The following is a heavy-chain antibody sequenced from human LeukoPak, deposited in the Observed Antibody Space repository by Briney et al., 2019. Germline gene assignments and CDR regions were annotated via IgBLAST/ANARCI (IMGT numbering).Heavy chain of an antibody. CDR1: GFILSNSA. CDR2: IDTKGTRT. J-gene: IGHJ6*02. Sequence: GGSLRLSCAASGFILSNSAMTWVRQAPGKGLQWVSGIDTKGTRTYYADSVKGRFSISRDNSKNTLYLQMNSLRAEDTAVYYCAKDLSSGWTSGGMDVWGQGTTVTVSS. V-gene: IGHV3-23*01. D-gene: IGHD6-19*01. CDR3: AKDLSSGWTSGGMDV.